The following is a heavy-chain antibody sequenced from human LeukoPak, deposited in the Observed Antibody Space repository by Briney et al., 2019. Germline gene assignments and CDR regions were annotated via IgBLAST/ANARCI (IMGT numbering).Heavy chain of an antibody. V-gene: IGHV3-30-3*01. CDR1: GFTFSSYA. J-gene: IGHJ1*01. CDR2: ISYDGSNK. Sequence: GGSPRLSCAASGFTFSSYAMHWVRQAPGKGLEWVAVISYDGSNKYYADSVKGRFTISRDNSKNTLYLQMNSLRAEDTAVYYCARDPESRGYDSSSFQHWGQGTLVTVSS. D-gene: IGHD3-22*01. CDR3: ARDPESRGYDSSSFQH.